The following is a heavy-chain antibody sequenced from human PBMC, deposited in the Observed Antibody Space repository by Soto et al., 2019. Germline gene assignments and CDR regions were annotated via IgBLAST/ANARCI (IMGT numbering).Heavy chain of an antibody. D-gene: IGHD3-9*01. J-gene: IGHJ6*03. CDR1: GGSFSGYY. Sequence: PSETLSLTCAVYGGSFSGYYWSWIRQPPGKGLEWIGEINHSGSTNYNPSFKSRVTISVDTSKNQFSLKLSSVTAADTAVYYCARGRRYDILTGYDYYYYMDVWGKGTTVTVSS. V-gene: IGHV4-34*01. CDR3: ARGRRYDILTGYDYYYYMDV. CDR2: INHSGST.